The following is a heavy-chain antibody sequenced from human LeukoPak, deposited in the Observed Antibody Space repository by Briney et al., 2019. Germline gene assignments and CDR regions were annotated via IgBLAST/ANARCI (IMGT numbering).Heavy chain of an antibody. Sequence: GGSLRLSCAASGFSFSSFWIHWVRQDPGKGMLCVSRITADGTNAKYADSVRGRFTISRDNAKNTVYLQMNSLRAEDTALYYCVRDGGSGTPFDYWGQGTLVTVCS. J-gene: IGHJ4*02. CDR1: GFSFSSFW. CDR2: ITADGTNA. D-gene: IGHD3-10*01. V-gene: IGHV3-74*01. CDR3: VRDGGSGTPFDY.